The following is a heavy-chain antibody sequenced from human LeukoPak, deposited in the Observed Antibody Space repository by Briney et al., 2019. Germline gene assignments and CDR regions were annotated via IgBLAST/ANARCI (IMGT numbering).Heavy chain of an antibody. CDR2: IIPIFGTA. CDR3: ARDYYDSSGTRLGYFDY. CDR1: GGTFSSYA. V-gene: IGHV1-69*13. Sequence: SVKVSCKASGGTFSSYAISWVRQAPGQGLEWMGGIIPIFGTANYAQKFQGRVTITADESTSTAYMELSSLRSEDTAVYYCARDYYDSSGTRLGYFDYWGQGTLVTVSS. D-gene: IGHD3-22*01. J-gene: IGHJ4*02.